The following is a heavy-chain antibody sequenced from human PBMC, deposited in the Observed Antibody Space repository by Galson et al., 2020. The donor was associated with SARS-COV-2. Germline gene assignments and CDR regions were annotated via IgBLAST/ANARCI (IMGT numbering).Heavy chain of an antibody. V-gene: IGHV4-4*07. Sequence: SETLSLTCTVSGDSISGYYWSWIRQPAGKGLEWIGRLSSSGRTEYNPSLKNRLTMSLDTPKGQFSLRLTSVTATDMAIYYCTRDPDFDYWGQGTLVTVSS. CDR3: TRDPDFDY. CDR1: GDSISGYY. CDR2: LSSSGRT. J-gene: IGHJ4*02.